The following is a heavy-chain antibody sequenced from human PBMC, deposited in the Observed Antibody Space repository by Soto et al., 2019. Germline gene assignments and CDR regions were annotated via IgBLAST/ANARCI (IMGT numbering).Heavy chain of an antibody. CDR3: ARGNVLLSFGALSTWFDP. Sequence: SQTLSLTCAISGDSVSSNSAAWNWIRQSPSRGLEWLGRTYYRSKWYNDYAVSVKSRITINPDTSKNQFSLQLNSVTPEDTAVYYCARGNVLLSFGALSTWFDPWGQGTLVTVSS. V-gene: IGHV6-1*01. CDR1: GDSVSSNSAA. D-gene: IGHD3-10*01. CDR2: TYYRSKWYN. J-gene: IGHJ5*02.